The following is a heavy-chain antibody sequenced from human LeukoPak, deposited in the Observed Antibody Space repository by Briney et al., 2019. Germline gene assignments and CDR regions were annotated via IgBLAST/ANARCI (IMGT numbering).Heavy chain of an antibody. D-gene: IGHD1-14*01. V-gene: IGHV4-31*03. CDR3: ARVPEPGWFDP. CDR2: IYYSGST. J-gene: IGHJ5*02. Sequence: SETLSLTCTVSGGSISSGGLYWSWIRQLPGKGLDWIGFIYYSGSTYYNPSLKSRVTISIDTSKNQFSLNLYSVTVADTAVYYCARVPEPGWFDPWGQGTLVTVSS. CDR1: GGSISSGGLY.